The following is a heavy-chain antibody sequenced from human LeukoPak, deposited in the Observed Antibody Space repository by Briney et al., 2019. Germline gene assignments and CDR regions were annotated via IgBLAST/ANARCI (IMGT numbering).Heavy chain of an antibody. Sequence: GASVKVSCKASGYTFTSYGISWVRQAPGQGLEWMGWISAYNGNTNYAQKLQGRVTMTTDTSTSTAYMELSSLRSEDTAVYYCANHYYDSSGYYSDYWGQGTLVTVSS. D-gene: IGHD3-22*01. V-gene: IGHV1-18*01. J-gene: IGHJ4*02. CDR3: ANHYYDSSGYYSDY. CDR2: ISAYNGNT. CDR1: GYTFTSYG.